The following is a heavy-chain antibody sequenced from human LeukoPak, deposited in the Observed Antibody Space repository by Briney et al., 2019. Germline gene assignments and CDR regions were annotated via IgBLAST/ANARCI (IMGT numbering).Heavy chain of an antibody. CDR3: ARETTGTGAGYFDA. J-gene: IGHJ5*02. V-gene: IGHV4-59*11. CDR1: GGSISSPY. CDR2: IYYSGST. Sequence: SETLSLTCSVSGGSISSPYWSWTRQPPGKGLEWIGYIYYSGSTNYNPSLKSRVTTSVDTSKNQFSLKLSSVTAADTAVYYCARETTGTGAGYFDAWGQGTVVSLSS. D-gene: IGHD1-7*01.